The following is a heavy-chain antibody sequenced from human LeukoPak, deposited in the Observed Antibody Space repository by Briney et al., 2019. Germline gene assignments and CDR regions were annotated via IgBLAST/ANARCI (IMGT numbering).Heavy chain of an antibody. V-gene: IGHV3-53*01. CDR2: IYSGGST. D-gene: IGHD1-26*01. CDR1: GFTVSSNY. CDR3: ARDRAGASFRGGYFDY. Sequence: GGSLRLSCAASGFTVSSNYMSWVRQAPGKGLEWVSVIYSGGSTYYADSVKGRFTISRDNSKNTLYLQMNSLRAEDTAVYYCARDRAGASFRGGYFDYWGQGTPVTVSS. J-gene: IGHJ4*02.